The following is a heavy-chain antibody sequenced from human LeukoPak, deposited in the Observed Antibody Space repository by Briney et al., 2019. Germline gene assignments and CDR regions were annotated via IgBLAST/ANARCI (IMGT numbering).Heavy chain of an antibody. CDR1: GFTFSSYA. CDR3: AKGTYDSRGHFDY. D-gene: IGHD3-22*01. Sequence: QPGGSLRLSCAASGFTFSSYAMTWVRQAPGKGLEWVSGISGSGTNTYYADSVKGRFTISRDNSKNTLYLQMNSLSAEDTAAYYCAKGTYDSRGHFDYWGQGTLVSVSS. J-gene: IGHJ4*02. V-gene: IGHV3-23*01. CDR2: ISGSGTNT.